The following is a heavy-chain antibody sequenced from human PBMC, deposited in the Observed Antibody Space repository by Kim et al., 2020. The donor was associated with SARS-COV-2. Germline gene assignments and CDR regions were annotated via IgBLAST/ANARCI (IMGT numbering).Heavy chain of an antibody. Sequence: GGSLRLSCAASGFTFSNAWMSWVRQAPGKGLEWVGRIKSKTDGGTTDYAAPVKGRFTISRDDSKNTLYLQMNSLKTEDTAVYYCTTDLYSSSWYSNFDYWGQGTLVTVSS. CDR2: IKSKTDGGTT. J-gene: IGHJ4*02. CDR3: TTDLYSSSWYSNFDY. D-gene: IGHD6-13*01. CDR1: GFTFSNAW. V-gene: IGHV3-15*01.